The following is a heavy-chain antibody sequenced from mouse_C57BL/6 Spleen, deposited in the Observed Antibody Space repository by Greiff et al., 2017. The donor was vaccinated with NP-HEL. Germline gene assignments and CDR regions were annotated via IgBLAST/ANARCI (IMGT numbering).Heavy chain of an antibody. CDR1: GYSITSDY. J-gene: IGHJ4*01. Sequence: VQLKESGPGLAKPSQTLSLTCSVTGYSITSDYWNWIRKFPGNKLEYIGYISSSGSTYYNPSPKSRISITRDTAKNQYYLQLNSVTTEDTATYYCARGPGYYWAMDYWGQGTSVTVSS. D-gene: IGHD4-1*01. CDR3: ARGPGYYWAMDY. CDR2: ISSSGST. V-gene: IGHV3-8*01.